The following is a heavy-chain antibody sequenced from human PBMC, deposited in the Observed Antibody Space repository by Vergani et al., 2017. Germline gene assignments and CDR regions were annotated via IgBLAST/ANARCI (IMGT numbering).Heavy chain of an antibody. Sequence: EVELVQSGPEMRKPGESLKISCKGSEYSFGNYWIGWVRQMPGKGLEWMGIIYPAESDTRYSPSFQGQVTISADKSISTAFLQWDSLKASDTALYSCARHTTYTDSWGQGTLVTVSS. V-gene: IGHV5-51*01. D-gene: IGHD1-1*01. CDR2: IYPAESDT. CDR3: ARHTTYTDS. CDR1: EYSFGNYW. J-gene: IGHJ4*02.